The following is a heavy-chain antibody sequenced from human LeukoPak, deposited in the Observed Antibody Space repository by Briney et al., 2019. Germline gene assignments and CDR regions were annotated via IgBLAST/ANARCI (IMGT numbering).Heavy chain of an antibody. J-gene: IGHJ3*02. D-gene: IGHD6-19*01. CDR2: ISSSSSTI. CDR3: ARRSQFPGIAVAGTIMDAFDI. CDR1: GFIFNSYG. V-gene: IGHV3-48*04. Sequence: GGSLRLSCAASGFIFNSYGMHWVRQAPGKGLEWVSYISSSSSTIYYADSVKGRFTISRDNAKDSLYLQMNSLRAEDTAVYYCARRSQFPGIAVAGTIMDAFDIWGQGTMVTVSS.